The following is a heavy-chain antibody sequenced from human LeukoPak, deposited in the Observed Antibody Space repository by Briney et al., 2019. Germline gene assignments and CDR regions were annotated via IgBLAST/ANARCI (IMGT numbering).Heavy chain of an antibody. CDR2: IYTSGST. J-gene: IGHJ4*02. V-gene: IGHV4-61*02. D-gene: IGHD4-11*01. CDR1: GGSISSGSYY. CDR3: ARHRDYSIDYFDY. Sequence: SETLSLTCTVSGGSISSGSYYWSWIRQPAGKGLEWIGRIYTSGSTNYNPSLKSRVTISVDTSKNQFSLKVNSVTAADTAVYYCARHRDYSIDYFDYWGQGTLVTVSS.